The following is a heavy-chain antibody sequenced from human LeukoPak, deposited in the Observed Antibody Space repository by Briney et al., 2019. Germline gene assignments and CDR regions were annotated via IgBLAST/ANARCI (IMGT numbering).Heavy chain of an antibody. CDR1: GHTFSSCA. J-gene: IGHJ5*02. CDR3: ASDHLQYSEGNWFVP. CDR2: IISLFGTT. V-gene: IGHV1-69*05. Sequence: SVNLSCEASGHTFSSCANIGVRHPPGRGREWMGGIISLFGTTNCAQKLQGRVTITTDEPTRTPYMELRSLRSGDTGVYYCASDHLQYSEGNWFVPWGEGALVTVSS. D-gene: IGHD5-24*01.